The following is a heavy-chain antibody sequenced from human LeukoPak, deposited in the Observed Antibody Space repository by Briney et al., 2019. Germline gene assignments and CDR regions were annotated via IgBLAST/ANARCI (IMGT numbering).Heavy chain of an antibody. Sequence: GGSLRLSCAASGFTFSSYGMHWVRQAPGKGLEWVAVISYDGSNKYYADSVKGRFTISRDNSKNTLYLQMNSLRAEDTAVYYCAKDNSRRSPAGAFDIWGQGTMVTVSS. D-gene: IGHD1-14*01. J-gene: IGHJ3*02. CDR1: GFTFSSYG. CDR3: AKDNSRRSPAGAFDI. V-gene: IGHV3-30*18. CDR2: ISYDGSNK.